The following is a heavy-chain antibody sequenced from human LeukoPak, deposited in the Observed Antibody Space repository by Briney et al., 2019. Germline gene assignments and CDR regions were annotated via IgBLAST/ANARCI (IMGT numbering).Heavy chain of an antibody. CDR1: GYTFTRYG. J-gene: IGHJ4*02. V-gene: IGHV1-18*01. Sequence: VASVKVSCKASGYTFTRYGISWVRQAPGQGLEWMGWISANNGDTNYAQKFQGRVTMTTDTSTSTAYMELRSLRSDDTAVYYCARDFFHGHCAGLSCFLLDYWGQGSLVTVSS. CDR2: ISANNGDT. D-gene: IGHD2-15*01. CDR3: ARDFFHGHCAGLSCFLLDY.